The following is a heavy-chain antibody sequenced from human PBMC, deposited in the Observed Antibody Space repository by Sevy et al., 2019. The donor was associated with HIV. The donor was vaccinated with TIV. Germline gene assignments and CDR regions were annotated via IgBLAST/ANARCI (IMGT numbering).Heavy chain of an antibody. V-gene: IGHV3-23*01. CDR2: INGNGDST. Sequence: GESLKISCAGSVFIFNNYAMSWVRQVPGKGLEWVSGINGNGDSTNYADSAKGRFTISRDNSKSTLYLQMNSLRAEDTAVYYCAKDYYDSGGYYFYPARPTAFDLWGQWTMVTVSS. CDR1: VFIFNNYA. D-gene: IGHD3-22*01. J-gene: IGHJ3*01. CDR3: AKDYYDSGGYYFYPARPTAFDL.